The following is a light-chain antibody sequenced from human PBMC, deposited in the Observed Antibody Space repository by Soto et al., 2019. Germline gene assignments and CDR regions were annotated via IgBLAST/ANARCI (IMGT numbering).Light chain of an antibody. V-gene: IGLV2-11*01. J-gene: IGLJ2*01. CDR3: CSYAGSYVV. CDR1: RTDVGGYNY. CDR2: DVS. Sequence: QSALTQPRSVSGSPGQSVTISCTGTRTDVGGYNYVSWYQQHPGKAPKLMIYDVSKRPSGVPDRFSGSKSGNTASLTISGLQAEDEAYYYCCSYAGSYVVFGGGTKLTVL.